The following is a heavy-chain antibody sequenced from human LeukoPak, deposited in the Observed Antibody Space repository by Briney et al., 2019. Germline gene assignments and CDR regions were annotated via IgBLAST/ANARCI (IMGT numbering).Heavy chain of an antibody. V-gene: IGHV3-23*01. D-gene: IGHD7-27*01. Sequence: GGSLRLSCAASGFTFSSYTMSWVRQAPGKGLEWVSTITTSGGNTYYADSVKGRFTVSRDNSKNTLYLQMNSLRAEDTAVYYCAKDGGLWVSAHWGDSWGRGTLVTVSS. J-gene: IGHJ4*02. CDR3: AKDGGLWVSAHWGDS. CDR1: GFTFSSYT. CDR2: ITTSGGNT.